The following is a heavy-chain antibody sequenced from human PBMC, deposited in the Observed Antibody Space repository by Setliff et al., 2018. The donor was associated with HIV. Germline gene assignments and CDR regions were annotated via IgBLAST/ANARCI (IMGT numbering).Heavy chain of an antibody. CDR2: FDPEDGET. Sequence: ASVKVSCKISGYTLTELSIHRVRQAPGKGLEWMSNFDPEDGETFYAQKFLGRLTMTEDTSTDTAYMELSSLRSDDTAMYYCATDPGDSSTWYSESFQHWGQGTVVTVSS. V-gene: IGHV1-24*01. CDR1: GYTLTELS. J-gene: IGHJ1*01. CDR3: ATDPGDSSTWYSESFQH. D-gene: IGHD6-13*01.